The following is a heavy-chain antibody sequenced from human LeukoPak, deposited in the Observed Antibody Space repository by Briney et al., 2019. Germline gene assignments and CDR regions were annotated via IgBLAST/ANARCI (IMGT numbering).Heavy chain of an antibody. CDR2: ISGSGGST. Sequence: PGGSLRLSYAASGFTFSTCLMSWVRQAPGKGMEWVSTISGSGGSTYYADSVKGRFTISRYNSKNTLFLQMNSMRAEDTAVYYCAKRRQCTGPGCHHIEYWGQGTLVTVSS. CDR1: GFTFSTCL. CDR3: AKRRQCTGPGCHHIEY. V-gene: IGHV3-23*01. D-gene: IGHD2-8*02. J-gene: IGHJ4*02.